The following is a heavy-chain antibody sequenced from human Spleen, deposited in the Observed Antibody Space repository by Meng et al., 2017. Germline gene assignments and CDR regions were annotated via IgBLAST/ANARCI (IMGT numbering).Heavy chain of an antibody. Sequence: GESLKISCAASGFTFSSYWMSWVRQAPGKGLEWVANIKQDGSEIYYVDSVKGRFTISRDNAKNSLYLQMNSLRAEDTAVYYCAREKIAARYYYGMDVWGQGTTVTVSS. J-gene: IGHJ6*02. CDR3: AREKIAARYYYGMDV. V-gene: IGHV3-7*01. CDR1: GFTFSSYW. CDR2: IKQDGSEI. D-gene: IGHD6-6*01.